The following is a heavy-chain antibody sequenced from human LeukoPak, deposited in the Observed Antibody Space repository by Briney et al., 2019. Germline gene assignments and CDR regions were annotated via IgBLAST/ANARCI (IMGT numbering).Heavy chain of an antibody. D-gene: IGHD1-26*01. CDR1: GYTLTELS. Sequence: SVKVSCKVSGYTLTELSMHWVRQAPGQGLEWMGGIIPIFGTANYAQKFQGRVTITADESTSTAYMELSSLRSEDTAVYYCARGGGGYSGSFTSDHWGQGTLVTVSS. CDR3: ARGGGGYSGSFTSDH. J-gene: IGHJ4*02. V-gene: IGHV1-69*13. CDR2: IIPIFGTA.